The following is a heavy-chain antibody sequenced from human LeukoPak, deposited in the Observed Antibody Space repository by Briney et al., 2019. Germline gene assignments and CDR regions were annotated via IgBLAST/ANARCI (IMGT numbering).Heavy chain of an antibody. CDR3: ARGGRYSYGYLSHLLNWFDP. CDR1: GGAFSGYY. V-gene: IGHV4-34*01. CDR2: INHSGST. Sequence: SETLSLTCAVYGGAFSGYYWSGIRQPPGEGLEWVGEINHSGSTHYNPSLKSRVTISVDTSKNQFSLKLSSVTAADTAVYYCARGGRYSYGYLSHLLNWFDPWGQGTLVTVSS. D-gene: IGHD5-18*01. J-gene: IGHJ5*02.